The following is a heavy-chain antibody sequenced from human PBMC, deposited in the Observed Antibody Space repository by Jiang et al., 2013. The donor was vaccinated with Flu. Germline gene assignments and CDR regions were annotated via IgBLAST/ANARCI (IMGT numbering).Heavy chain of an antibody. Sequence: RLSCAASGFTFSDYYMSWIRQAPGKGLEWVSYISSSSSYTNYADSVKGRFTISRDNAKNSLYLQMNSLRAEDTAVYYCARVWRDTAMVTGERLDYWGQGTLVTVSS. D-gene: IGHD5-18*01. CDR3: ARVWRDTAMVTGERLDY. CDR2: ISSSSSYT. V-gene: IGHV3-11*06. CDR1: GFTFSDYY. J-gene: IGHJ4*02.